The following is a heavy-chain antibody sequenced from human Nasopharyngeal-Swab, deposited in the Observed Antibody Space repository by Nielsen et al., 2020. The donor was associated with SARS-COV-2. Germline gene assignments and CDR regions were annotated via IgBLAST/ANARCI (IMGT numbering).Heavy chain of an antibody. J-gene: IGHJ3*02. D-gene: IGHD5-24*01. CDR3: ARGRRDGYNYRAFDI. V-gene: IGHV1-69*06. Sequence: SVKVSCKASVGSFSSYAISWVRQAPGQGLEWMGGIIPIFGTANYAQKFQGRVTITADKSTSTAYMELSSLRSEDTAVYYCARGRRDGYNYRAFDIWGQGTMVTVSS. CDR2: IIPIFGTA. CDR1: VGSFSSYA.